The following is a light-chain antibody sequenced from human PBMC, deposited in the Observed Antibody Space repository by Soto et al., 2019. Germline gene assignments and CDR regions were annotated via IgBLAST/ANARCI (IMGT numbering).Light chain of an antibody. CDR2: DAS. J-gene: IGKJ1*01. V-gene: IGKV1-5*01. Sequence: DIQMTQSPSTLSASVGYRVTITCRASQSISSWLAWYQQKLGRAPRLLIYDASSLESGVPSRFSGSGYGTEFTLTISSLQPDDFATYYCQQYNSYSWTFGQGTKGDIK. CDR3: QQYNSYSWT. CDR1: QSISSW.